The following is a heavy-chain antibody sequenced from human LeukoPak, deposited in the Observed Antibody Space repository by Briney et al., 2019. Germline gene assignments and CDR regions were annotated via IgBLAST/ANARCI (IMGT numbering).Heavy chain of an antibody. V-gene: IGHV4-34*01. J-gene: IGHJ4*02. CDR3: ARALQRGYSSTWSSPLYYFDS. Sequence: PSETLSLTCAVYGGSFSGYYWSWIRQPPGKGLEWIGEINHSESTNYSPSLKSRVTISVDTSKNQFSLKLSSVTAADTAVYYCARALQRGYSSTWSSPLYYFDSWGQGTLVTVSS. CDR2: INHSEST. D-gene: IGHD6-13*01. CDR1: GGSFSGYY.